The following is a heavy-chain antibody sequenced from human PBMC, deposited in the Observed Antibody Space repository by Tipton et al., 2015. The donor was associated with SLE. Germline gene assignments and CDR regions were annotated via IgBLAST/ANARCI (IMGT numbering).Heavy chain of an antibody. J-gene: IGHJ6*02. Sequence: TLSLTCTVSGGSIRSYYWTWIRQPPGKRLEWIAYIYHSGITNYNPSLKSRVTISVDTSKNQFSLKLSSVTAADTAVYYCARGWGYDSLYYYYGMDVWGQGTTVTVSS. CDR3: ARGWGYDSLYYYYGMDV. D-gene: IGHD5-12*01. CDR1: GGSIRSYY. V-gene: IGHV4-59*01. CDR2: IYHSGIT.